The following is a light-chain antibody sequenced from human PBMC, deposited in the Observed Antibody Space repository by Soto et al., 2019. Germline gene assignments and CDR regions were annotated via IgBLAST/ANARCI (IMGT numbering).Light chain of an antibody. CDR1: SGDVGGYNY. V-gene: IGLV2-14*01. CDR2: EVS. J-gene: IGLJ1*01. Sequence: QPVLTQPASVSGSPGQSITISCTGTSGDVGGYNYVSWYQQHPGKAPKLMIYEVSNRPSGVSNRFSGSKSGNTASLTISGLQAEDEADYYCNSYTSSSTYVFGTGTKLTVL. CDR3: NSYTSSSTYV.